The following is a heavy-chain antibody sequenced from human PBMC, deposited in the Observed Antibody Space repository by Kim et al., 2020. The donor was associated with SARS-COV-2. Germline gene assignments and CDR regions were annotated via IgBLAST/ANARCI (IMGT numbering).Heavy chain of an antibody. Sequence: SETLSLTCTVSGGSISSGGYYWSWIRQHPGKGLEWIGYIYYSGSTYYNPSLKSRVTISVDTSKNQFSLKLSSVTAADTAVYYCARGLLGSGGTGNNWFDPWGQGTLVTVSS. D-gene: IGHD2-15*01. CDR3: ARGLLGSGGTGNNWFDP. V-gene: IGHV4-31*03. J-gene: IGHJ5*02. CDR1: GGSISSGGYY. CDR2: IYYSGST.